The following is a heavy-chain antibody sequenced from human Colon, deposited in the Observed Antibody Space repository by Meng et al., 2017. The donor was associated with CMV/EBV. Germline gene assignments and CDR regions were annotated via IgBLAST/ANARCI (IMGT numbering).Heavy chain of an antibody. D-gene: IGHD2-21*02. Sequence: GSLKISCAASGFTFSRYWMSWVRQAPGKGLEWVANIKQDGNEKYYVDSVRGRFTISRDDANNSLYLQMNSLRAEDTAVYYCAVLAVTEPNSYWGQGTLVTVSS. CDR1: GFTFSRYW. CDR3: AVLAVTEPNSY. V-gene: IGHV3-7*03. J-gene: IGHJ4*02. CDR2: IKQDGNEK.